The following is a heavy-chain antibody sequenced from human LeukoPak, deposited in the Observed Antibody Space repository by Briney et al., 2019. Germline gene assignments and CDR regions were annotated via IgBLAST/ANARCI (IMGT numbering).Heavy chain of an antibody. CDR3: ARVNSQFGAFDI. J-gene: IGHJ3*02. CDR1: GFTFSSYG. Sequence: PGGSLRLSCAASGFTFSSYGMHWVRQAPGKGLEWVAVISYDGSNKYYADSVKGRFTISRDNSKNTLYLQMNSLRAEDTAVYYCARVNSQFGAFDIWGQGTMVTVSS. CDR2: ISYDGSNK. V-gene: IGHV3-30*03. D-gene: IGHD3-16*01.